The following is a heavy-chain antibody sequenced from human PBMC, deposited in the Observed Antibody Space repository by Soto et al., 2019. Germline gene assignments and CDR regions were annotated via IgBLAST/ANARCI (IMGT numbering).Heavy chain of an antibody. D-gene: IGHD4-17*01. J-gene: IGHJ5*02. Sequence: TSETLSLTCTVSGGSISSGDYYWSWIRQPPGKGLEWIGYIYYSGSTYYNPSLKSRVTISVDTSKNQFSLKLSSVTAADTAVYYCAREGYYGDYVGWFDPWGQGTLVTVSS. CDR2: IYYSGST. V-gene: IGHV4-30-4*01. CDR3: AREGYYGDYVGWFDP. CDR1: GGSISSGDYY.